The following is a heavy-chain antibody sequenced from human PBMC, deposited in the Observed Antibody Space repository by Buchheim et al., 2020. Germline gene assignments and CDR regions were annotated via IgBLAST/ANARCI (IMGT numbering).Heavy chain of an antibody. CDR2: ITWNSGGT. D-gene: IGHD2-15*01. CDR3: ARDGRGLDY. Sequence: EVQLVESGGGVVRPGESLTLSCVGSGFSFDDYGMAWVRQAPGKGLEWVSVITWNSGGTGYGDSVKGRFTISRDNAKNTLLPHMNSLRVEDTAVYYCARDGRGLDYWGQGTL. J-gene: IGHJ4*02. V-gene: IGHV3-20*04. CDR1: GFSFDDYG.